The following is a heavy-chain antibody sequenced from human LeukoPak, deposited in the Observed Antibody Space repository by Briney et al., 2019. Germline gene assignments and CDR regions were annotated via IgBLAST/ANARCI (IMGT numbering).Heavy chain of an antibody. J-gene: IGHJ4*02. CDR1: GGSVSSGSYY. CDR3: AKGVELKHPFHFDY. D-gene: IGHD3-10*01. V-gene: IGHV4-31*03. Sequence: SETLSLTCTVSGGSVSSGSYYWSWIRQHPGKGLEWIGYIYYSGSTYYNPSLKSRVTISVDTSKNQFSLKLSSVTAADAAVYYCAKGVELKHPFHFDYWGRGTLVTVSS. CDR2: IYYSGST.